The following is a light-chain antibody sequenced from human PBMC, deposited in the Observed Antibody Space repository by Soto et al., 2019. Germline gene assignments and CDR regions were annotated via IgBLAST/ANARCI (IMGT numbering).Light chain of an antibody. CDR3: AAWDDSLSVYV. Sequence: VLTQPPSASGTPGQRVTISCSGSSSNIGSNYVYWYQQLPGTAPKLLIYRNNQRPSGVPDRFSGSKSGTSASLAISGLRSEDEADYYCAAWDDSLSVYVFGTGTKVTVL. CDR2: RNN. J-gene: IGLJ1*01. V-gene: IGLV1-47*01. CDR1: SSNIGSNY.